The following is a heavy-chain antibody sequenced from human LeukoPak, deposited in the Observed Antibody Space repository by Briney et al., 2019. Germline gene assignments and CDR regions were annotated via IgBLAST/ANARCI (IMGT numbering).Heavy chain of an antibody. CDR3: ARGAVAVTDAFDI. V-gene: IGHV1-8*01. D-gene: IGHD6-19*01. Sequence: ASVKVSCKASGYTFTSCDINWVRQATGQGLEWMGWMNPNSGNTGYAQKFQGRVTMTRNTSISTAYMELSSLRSEDTAVYYCARGAVAVTDAFDIWGQGTMVTVSS. CDR2: MNPNSGNT. CDR1: GYTFTSCD. J-gene: IGHJ3*02.